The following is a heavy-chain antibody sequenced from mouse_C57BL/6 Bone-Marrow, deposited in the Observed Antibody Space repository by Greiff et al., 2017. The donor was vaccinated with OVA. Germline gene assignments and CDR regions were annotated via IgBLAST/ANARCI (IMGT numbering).Heavy chain of an antibody. V-gene: IGHV5-16*01. CDR1: GFTFSDYY. CDR3: ARPIVTTSYWYFDV. D-gene: IGHD2-5*01. CDR2: INYDGSST. Sequence: DVMLVESEGGLVQPGSSMKLSCTASGFTFSDYYMAWVRQVPEKGLEWVANINYDGSSTYYLDSLKSRFIISRDNAKNILYLQMSSLKSEDTATYYCARPIVTTSYWYFDVWGTGTTVTVSS. J-gene: IGHJ1*03.